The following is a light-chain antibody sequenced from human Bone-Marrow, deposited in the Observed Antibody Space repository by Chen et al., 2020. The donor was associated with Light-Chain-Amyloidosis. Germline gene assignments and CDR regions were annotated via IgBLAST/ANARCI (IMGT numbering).Light chain of an antibody. CDR3: QVWDRSSDRPV. CDR2: DDS. CDR1: NIGSTS. V-gene: IGLV3-21*02. J-gene: IGLJ3*02. Sequence: SYVLTQPSSVSVAPGQTATIACGGNNIGSTSVHWYQQTPGQAPLLVVYDDSDRPSGIAERLSGSNSVNTATLTVSRVEAGDEADYYCQVWDRSSDRPVFGGGTKLTVL.